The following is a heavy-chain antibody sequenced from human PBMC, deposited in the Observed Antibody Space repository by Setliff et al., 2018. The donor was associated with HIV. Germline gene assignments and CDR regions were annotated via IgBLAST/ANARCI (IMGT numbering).Heavy chain of an antibody. CDR1: GGPISSSSYY. D-gene: IGHD3-10*02. CDR2: IYSSGNT. Sequence: SETLSLTCSVSGGPISSSSYYWGWLRQPPGKGLEWIGNIYSSGNTYYNPSPKSRLTMSVDTSKNQLSLELSSLTAADTAMYYWASVTLFVRFDFWGLGTLVTV. J-gene: IGHJ4*02. V-gene: IGHV4-39*01. CDR3: ASVTLFVRFDF.